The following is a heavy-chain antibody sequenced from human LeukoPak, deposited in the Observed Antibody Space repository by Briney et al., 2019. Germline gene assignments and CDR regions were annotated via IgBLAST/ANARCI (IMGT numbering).Heavy chain of an antibody. D-gene: IGHD2-21*02. CDR3: ARDRHIVVVTAMGST. Sequence: GGSLRLSCAASGFTFSSYAMHWVRQAPGKGLEWVAVISYDGSNKYYADSVKGRFTISRDNSKNTLYLEMNSLRAEDTAVYYCARDRHIVVVTAMGSTWGQGTLVTVSS. J-gene: IGHJ5*02. CDR2: ISYDGSNK. CDR1: GFTFSSYA. V-gene: IGHV3-30-3*01.